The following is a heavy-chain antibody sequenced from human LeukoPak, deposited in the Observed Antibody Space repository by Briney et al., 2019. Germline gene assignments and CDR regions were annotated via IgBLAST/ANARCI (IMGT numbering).Heavy chain of an antibody. Sequence: PGGSLRLSCAASGFTFSSYSMNWVRQARGKGLEWVSSISSSSSYIYYADSVKGRFTISRDNAKNSLYLQMNSLRAEDTAVYYCARNVAVAGDYWGRGTLVTVSS. CDR3: ARNVAVAGDY. CDR2: ISSSSSYI. CDR1: GFTFSSYS. D-gene: IGHD6-19*01. V-gene: IGHV3-21*01. J-gene: IGHJ4*02.